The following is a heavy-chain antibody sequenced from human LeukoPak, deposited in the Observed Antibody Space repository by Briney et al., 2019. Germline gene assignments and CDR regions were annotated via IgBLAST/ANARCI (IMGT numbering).Heavy chain of an antibody. V-gene: IGHV3-23*01. CDR1: GFTFSSYA. D-gene: IGHD4-17*01. J-gene: IGHJ4*02. CDR2: IIGSGGST. CDR3: AKRGDYYYFDY. Sequence: GGSLRLSCAASGFTFSSYAMSWVRQASGKGLEWVSAIIGSGGSTYYADSVKGRFTISRDNSKNTLYLQMNSLRAEDTAVYYCAKRGDYYYFDYWGQGTLVTVSS.